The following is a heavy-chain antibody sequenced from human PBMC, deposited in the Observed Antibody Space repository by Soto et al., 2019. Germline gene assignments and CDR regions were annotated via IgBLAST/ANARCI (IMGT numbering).Heavy chain of an antibody. J-gene: IGHJ6*02. CDR1: GGSISSYY. CDR2: IYYSGST. D-gene: IGHD6-13*01. V-gene: IGHV4-59*01. CDR3: ARVTLQQLGGMDV. Sequence: QVQLQESGPGLVKPSETLSLTCTVSGGSISSYYWSWIRQPPGKGLEWIGYIYYSGSTNYNPSLKSRVTISVDTSKNQFSLKLSSVTAADTAVYYCARVTLQQLGGMDVWGQGTTVTVSS.